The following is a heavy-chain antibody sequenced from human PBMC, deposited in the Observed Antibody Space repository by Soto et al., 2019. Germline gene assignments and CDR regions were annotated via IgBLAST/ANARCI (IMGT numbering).Heavy chain of an antibody. J-gene: IGHJ4*02. CDR3: ARERSKTPKEIDY. CDR2: IYYSGST. CDR1: GGSISSGDYY. V-gene: IGHV4-30-4*01. D-gene: IGHD2-15*01. Sequence: SETLSLTCTVSGGSISSGDYYWSWIRQPPGKGLEWIGYIYYSGSTYYNPSLKSRVTISVDTSKNQFSLKLSSVTAADTAVYYCARERSKTPKEIDYWGQGTLVTVSS.